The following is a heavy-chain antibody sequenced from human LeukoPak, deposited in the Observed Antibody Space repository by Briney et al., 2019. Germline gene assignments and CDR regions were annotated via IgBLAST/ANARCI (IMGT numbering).Heavy chain of an antibody. CDR2: ISNNGGYT. Sequence: PGGSLRLSCAASGFTFSSSAMSWVRQAPGKGLEWVSAISNNGGYTYYADSVQGQFTISRDNSKSTLCLQMNSLRAEDTAVYYCTRGSSGYYYYGMDVWGQGTTVTVSS. CDR3: TRGSSGYYYYGMDV. J-gene: IGHJ6*02. D-gene: IGHD6-19*01. CDR1: GFTFSSSA. V-gene: IGHV3-23*01.